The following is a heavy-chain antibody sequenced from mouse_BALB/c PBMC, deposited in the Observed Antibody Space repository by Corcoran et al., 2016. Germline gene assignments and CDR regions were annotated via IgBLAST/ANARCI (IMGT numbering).Heavy chain of an antibody. CDR1: GFSLSTSGMG. V-gene: IGHV8-12*01. D-gene: IGHD2-1*01. J-gene: IGHJ1*01. Sequence: QVTLKESGPGLLQPSQTLSLTCSFSGFSLSTSGMGVSWIRQPSGKGLEWLAHIYWDDDKRYNPSLKSRLTISKDTSSNQVFLKITSVDTADTATYYCARRYYGNYWYFDVWGAGTTVTVSS. CDR2: IYWDDDK. CDR3: ARRYYGNYWYFDV.